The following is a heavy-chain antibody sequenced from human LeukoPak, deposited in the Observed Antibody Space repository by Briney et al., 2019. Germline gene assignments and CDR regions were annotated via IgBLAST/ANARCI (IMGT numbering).Heavy chain of an antibody. CDR3: VRDWLSSSWYSIDY. CDR2: IYTSGST. V-gene: IGHV4-4*07. Sequence: PSETLSLTCIVSGGSINGYYWSWVRQPAGKGLEWIGRIYTSGSTNYNPSLKSRVTMSVDTSKNQFSLKLSSVTAADTAVYYCVRDWLSSSWYSIDYWGQGTLVTVSS. J-gene: IGHJ4*02. CDR1: GGSINGYY. D-gene: IGHD6-13*01.